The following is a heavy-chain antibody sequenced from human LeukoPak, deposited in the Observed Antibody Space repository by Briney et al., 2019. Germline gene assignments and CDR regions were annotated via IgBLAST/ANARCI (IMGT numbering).Heavy chain of an antibody. Sequence: PSETLSLTCTVSGGSISSYYWSRIRQPAGKGLEWIGRIYTSGGTNYNPSLKSRVTISVDKSKNQFSLKLSSVTAADTAVYYCARWGWPGQVTGPFDYWGQGTLVTVSS. CDR2: IYTSGGT. V-gene: IGHV4-4*07. CDR1: GGSISSYY. D-gene: IGHD5-24*01. CDR3: ARWGWPGQVTGPFDY. J-gene: IGHJ4*02.